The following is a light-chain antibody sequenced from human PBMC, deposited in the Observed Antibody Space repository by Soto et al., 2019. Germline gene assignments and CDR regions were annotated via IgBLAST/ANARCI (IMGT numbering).Light chain of an antibody. J-gene: IGKJ4*01. CDR1: QSVGSN. Sequence: IVVTQSPATLSVSPGERVTLSCRASQSVGSNLAWYQQRPGQAPRLLIYDASTRATGIPDRFSGNGSGTEFTLTISSLQSEDFAVYYCQQFNIWPHMLSFGGGTKLEMK. CDR2: DAS. V-gene: IGKV3-15*01. CDR3: QQFNIWPHMLS.